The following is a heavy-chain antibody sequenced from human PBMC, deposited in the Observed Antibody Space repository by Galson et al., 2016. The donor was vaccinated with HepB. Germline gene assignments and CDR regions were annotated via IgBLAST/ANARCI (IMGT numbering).Heavy chain of an antibody. Sequence: SETLSLTCRVSGDSIGSSSYHWAWIRQPPGKGLEWIGSIYYVGRAYYRSSLKSRLTISLDPAKNHISLNLTSVTAAATAVYYCATVPGWESGIYDHWGQGTLVSVSS. CDR2: IYYVGRA. CDR3: ATVPGWESGIYDH. CDR1: GDSIGSSSYH. V-gene: IGHV4-39*02. J-gene: IGHJ4*02. D-gene: IGHD1-26*01.